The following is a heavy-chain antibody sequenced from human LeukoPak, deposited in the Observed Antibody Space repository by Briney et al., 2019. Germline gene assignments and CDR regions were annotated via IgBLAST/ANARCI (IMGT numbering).Heavy chain of an antibody. D-gene: IGHD5-24*01. CDR1: GGTFSSYA. V-gene: IGHV1-69*13. CDR3: ARGSEMATNFDY. J-gene: IGHJ4*02. CDR2: IIPIFGTA. Sequence: ASVKVSCKASGGTFSSYAISWVRQAPGQGLEWMGGIIPIFGTANYAQKFQGRVTITADESTSTAYMELSSLRSEDTAVYYCARGSEMATNFDYWGQGTLVTVSS.